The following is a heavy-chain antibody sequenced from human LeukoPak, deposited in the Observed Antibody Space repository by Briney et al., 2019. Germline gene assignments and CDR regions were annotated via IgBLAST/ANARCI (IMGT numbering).Heavy chain of an antibody. Sequence: GASVKVSCKASGGTFSSYAISWVRQAPGQGLEWMGRINPNSGGTNYAQKFQGRVTMTRDTSISTAYMELSRLRSDDTAVYYCARIPRGGWYKVIDWGQGTLVTVSS. CDR2: INPNSGGT. V-gene: IGHV1-2*06. CDR1: GGTFSSYA. CDR3: ARIPRGGWYKVID. J-gene: IGHJ4*02. D-gene: IGHD6-19*01.